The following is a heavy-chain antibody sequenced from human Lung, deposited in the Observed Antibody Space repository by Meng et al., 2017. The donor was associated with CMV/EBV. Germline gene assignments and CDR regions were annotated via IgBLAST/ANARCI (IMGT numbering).Heavy chain of an antibody. CDR2: IYSGGST. CDR3: ARDSQGHFDY. V-gene: IGHV3-53*01. CDR1: GFTVSSNY. Sequence: LRVSCAASGFTVSSNYMNWVRQAPGKGLEWVSVIYSGGSTYYADSVKGRFTISRDNSKNTLYLQMNSLRAEDTAVYYCARDSQGHFDYWGQGTLVTVSS. J-gene: IGHJ4*02.